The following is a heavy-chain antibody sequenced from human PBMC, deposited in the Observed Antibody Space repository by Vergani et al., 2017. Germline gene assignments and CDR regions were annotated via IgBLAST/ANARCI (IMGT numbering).Heavy chain of an antibody. Sequence: QVQLVESGGGVVQPGGSLRLSCAASGFTFNSYGMHWVRQAQGKGLEWVASIRSDESRRYYGDSMESPFTISRDNSKNTLYLQMKSLRPDDTAVYYCAEEGGGYCSGGTCFHEYWGQGTLVIVSS. CDR2: IRSDESRR. CDR1: GFTFNSYG. J-gene: IGHJ4*02. V-gene: IGHV3-30*02. CDR3: AEEGGGYCSGGTCFHEY. D-gene: IGHD2-15*01.